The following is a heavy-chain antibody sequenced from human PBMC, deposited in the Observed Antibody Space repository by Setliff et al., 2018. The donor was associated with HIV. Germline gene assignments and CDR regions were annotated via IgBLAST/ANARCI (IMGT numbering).Heavy chain of an antibody. CDR1: GGSISSHY. D-gene: IGHD2-15*01. CDR2: IYYSGST. Sequence: SETLSLTCTVSGGSISSHYWSWIRQPPGKGLEWIGSIYYSGSTNYNTSLKSRVSISVDTSKNQFSLKLSSVTAADTAVYYCAGLVVVSHGGYYFDYWGQGTLVTVSS. V-gene: IGHV4-59*11. CDR3: AGLVVVSHGGYYFDY. J-gene: IGHJ4*02.